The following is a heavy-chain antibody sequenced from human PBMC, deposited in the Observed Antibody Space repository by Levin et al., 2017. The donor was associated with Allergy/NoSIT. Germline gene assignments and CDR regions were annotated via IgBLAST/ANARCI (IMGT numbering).Heavy chain of an antibody. D-gene: IGHD2-2*01. J-gene: IGHJ4*02. CDR3: ARYVTGGTNFDY. CDR1: GGSISSSSYY. V-gene: IGHV4-39*07. Sequence: SETLSLTCTVSGGSISSSSYYWGWIRQPPGKGLEWIASIYYSGSTYYNPSLKSRVTISVDTSKNQFSLKLSSVTAADTAVYYCARYVTGGTNFDYWGQGTLVTVSS. CDR2: IYYSGST.